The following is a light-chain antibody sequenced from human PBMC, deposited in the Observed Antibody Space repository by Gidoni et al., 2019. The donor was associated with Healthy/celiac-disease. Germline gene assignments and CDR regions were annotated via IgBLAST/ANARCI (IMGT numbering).Light chain of an antibody. CDR2: AAS. J-gene: IGKJ1*01. CDR1: QSLSSTY. Sequence: ERVLTQSPATLSLSPGEGATLSCRAAQSLSSTYIAWYQQKPGQAPRLLIYAASIRAPGIPDRFSGSGSVTDFTPTISRLEPEDSAVYYCQRFGSSRGTFGQGTRLEIK. V-gene: IGKV3-20*01. CDR3: QRFGSSRGT.